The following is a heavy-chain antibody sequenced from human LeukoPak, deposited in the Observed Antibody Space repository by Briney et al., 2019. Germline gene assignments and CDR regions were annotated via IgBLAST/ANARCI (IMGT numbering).Heavy chain of an antibody. CDR2: IIPILGIA. CDR3: ARVRDYSNSPALFDY. D-gene: IGHD4-11*01. Sequence: ASVKVSCKASGGTFSSYTISWVRQAPGQGLEWMERIIPILGIANYAQKFQGRVTITADKSTSTAYMELSSLRSEDTAVYYCARVRDYSNSPALFDYWGQGTLVTVSS. CDR1: GGTFSSYT. V-gene: IGHV1-69*02. J-gene: IGHJ4*02.